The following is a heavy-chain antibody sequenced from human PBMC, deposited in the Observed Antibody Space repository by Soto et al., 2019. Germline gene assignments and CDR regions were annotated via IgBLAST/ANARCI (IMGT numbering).Heavy chain of an antibody. CDR1: GYTFTSYG. CDR3: ARDSPAVDY. V-gene: IGHV1-18*01. J-gene: IGHJ4*02. Sequence: QVQLVQSGAEVKKPGASVKVSCKASGYTFTSYGISSVRQAPGQGREWMGWISAYNGNTKYAQKLQGRVTMTTDTSTRPAYMELTSLRSDDTAVYYCARDSPAVDYWGQGTPVTVSS. CDR2: ISAYNGNT.